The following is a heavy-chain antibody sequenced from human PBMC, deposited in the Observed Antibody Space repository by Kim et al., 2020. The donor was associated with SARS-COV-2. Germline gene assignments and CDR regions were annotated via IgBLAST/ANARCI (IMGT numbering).Heavy chain of an antibody. CDR3: ARRSGIPSTWFDP. D-gene: IGHD2-2*02. J-gene: IGHJ5*02. Sequence: YHPSLKSRVTISVDTSKNQFSRKLSSVTAADTAVYYCARRSGIPSTWFDPWGQGTLVTVSS. V-gene: IGHV4-59*08.